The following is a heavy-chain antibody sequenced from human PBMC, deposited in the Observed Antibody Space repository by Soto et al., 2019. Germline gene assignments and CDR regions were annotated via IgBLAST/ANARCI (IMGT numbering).Heavy chain of an antibody. V-gene: IGHV4-31*03. CDR2: IYYSGTT. J-gene: IGHJ6*02. CDR1: GGSISSGGYY. D-gene: IGHD3-22*01. Sequence: SETLSLTCTVSGGSISSGGYYWYWIRQHPGKGLEWIGYIYYSGTTYYNPSLKSRVTISVDTSKNQFSLKLSSVTAADTAVYYCAREPRNYYDSSGYPLVSCMDVWGQGTTVTVSS. CDR3: AREPRNYYDSSGYPLVSCMDV.